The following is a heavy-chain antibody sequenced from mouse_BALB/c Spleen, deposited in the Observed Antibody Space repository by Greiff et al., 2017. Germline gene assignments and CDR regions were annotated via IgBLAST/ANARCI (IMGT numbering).Heavy chain of an antibody. CDR3: ARGVVAPYFDY. J-gene: IGHJ2*01. Sequence: VHVKQSGAELVKPGASVKLSCTASGFNIKDTYMHWVKQRPEQGLEWIGRIDPANGNTKYDPKFQGKATITADTSSNTAYLQLSSLTSEDTAVYYCARGVVAPYFDYWGQGTTLTVSS. CDR1: GFNIKDTY. CDR2: IDPANGNT. V-gene: IGHV14-3*02. D-gene: IGHD1-1*01.